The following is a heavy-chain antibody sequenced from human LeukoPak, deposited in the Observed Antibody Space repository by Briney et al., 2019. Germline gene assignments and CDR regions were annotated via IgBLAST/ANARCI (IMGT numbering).Heavy chain of an antibody. CDR1: GFTFSDYY. J-gene: IGHJ1*01. Sequence: PGGSLRLSCAASGFTFSDYYMSWIRQAPGKGLEWVSYISSSGSTIYYADSVKGRFTISRDNAKNSLYLQMNSLRAEDTAVYYCARDWSERREYQLPYGAFQHWGQGTLVTVSS. D-gene: IGHD2-2*01. V-gene: IGHV3-11*04. CDR3: ARDWSERREYQLPYGAFQH. CDR2: ISSSGSTI.